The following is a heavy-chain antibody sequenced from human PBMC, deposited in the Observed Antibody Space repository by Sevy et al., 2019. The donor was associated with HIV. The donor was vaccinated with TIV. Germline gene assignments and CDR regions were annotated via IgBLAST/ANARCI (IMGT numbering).Heavy chain of an antibody. V-gene: IGHV4-59*01. J-gene: IGHJ4*02. CDR1: GGSISNYY. Sequence: SETLSLTCTVSGGSISNYYWSWIRQPPGKGLEWIGYIFYSGSTNYNPSLKSRVTISVDTSKNQFSLKLSSVTAADTAVYYCVRALRTSAVASSFDYWGQGTLVTVSS. D-gene: IGHD6-19*01. CDR3: VRALRTSAVASSFDY. CDR2: IFYSGST.